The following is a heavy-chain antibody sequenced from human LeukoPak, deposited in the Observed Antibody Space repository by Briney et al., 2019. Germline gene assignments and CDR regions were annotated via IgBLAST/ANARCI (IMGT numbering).Heavy chain of an antibody. J-gene: IGHJ4*02. Sequence: ASVKVSCKASGYTFTGYYMHWVRQAPGQGLEWMGWINPNSGGTNYAQKFQGRVTMTRDTSISTAYLQWSSLKASDTAMYYCARRLYSSSWTLSYYFDYWGQGTLVTVSS. CDR3: ARRLYSSSWTLSYYFDY. CDR2: INPNSGGT. CDR1: GYTFTGYY. V-gene: IGHV1-2*02. D-gene: IGHD6-13*01.